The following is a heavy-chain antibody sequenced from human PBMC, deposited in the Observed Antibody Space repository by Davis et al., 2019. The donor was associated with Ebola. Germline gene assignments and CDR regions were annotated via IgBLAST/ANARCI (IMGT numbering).Heavy chain of an antibody. CDR1: GFIFRNYV. Sequence: GESLKISCAASGFIFRNYVMSWVRQAPGKGLEWVSVIYRDGRMYHADSVKDRFTISRDNSKNTVYLQISSLGAEDTAMYHCTRHVPGDFWYFDLWGRGTLVTVSS. CDR2: IYRDGRM. CDR3: TRHVPGDFWYFDL. D-gene: IGHD4-17*01. V-gene: IGHV3-66*04. J-gene: IGHJ2*01.